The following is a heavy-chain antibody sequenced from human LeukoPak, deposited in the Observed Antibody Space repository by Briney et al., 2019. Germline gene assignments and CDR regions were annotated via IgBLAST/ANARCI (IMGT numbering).Heavy chain of an antibody. V-gene: IGHV4-30-4*01. CDR3: ARDKITTRDSDY. D-gene: IGHD6-6*01. Sequence: KPSQTLSLTCTVSGGSISSGDHYWSWIRQPPGKGLEWIGYIYYGGSTYYNPSLKTRVTISVDTSKNQFSLNLSSVTAADAAVYFCARDKITTRDSDYWGQGTLVTVSS. J-gene: IGHJ4*02. CDR1: GGSISSGDHY. CDR2: IYYGGST.